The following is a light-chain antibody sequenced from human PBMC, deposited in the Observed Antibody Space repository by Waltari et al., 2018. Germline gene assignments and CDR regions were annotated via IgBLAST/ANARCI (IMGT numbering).Light chain of an antibody. Sequence: QSALTQSASVSGSPGQSITISCTGTSSDVGCYNYVSWYQQYPGKAPKLMIFDVNSRPSGVSNRFSGSKSGNTASLTISGLQAEDEANYYCSSYTVSSSLVIFGGGTKLTVL. CDR1: SSDVGCYNY. CDR2: DVN. V-gene: IGLV2-14*01. CDR3: SSYTVSSSLVI. J-gene: IGLJ2*01.